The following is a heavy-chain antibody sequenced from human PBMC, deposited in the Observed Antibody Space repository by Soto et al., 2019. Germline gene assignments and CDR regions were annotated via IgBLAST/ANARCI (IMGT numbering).Heavy chain of an antibody. J-gene: IGHJ4*02. CDR2: IYYSGST. D-gene: IGHD3-22*01. CDR3: ARDVYYYDSSGYTFDY. V-gene: IGHV4-31*03. Sequence: SETLSLTCTVSGGSISSGGYYWSWIRQHPGKGLEWIGYIYYSGSTYYNPSLKSRVTISVDTSKNQFSLKLSSVTAADTAVYYCARDVYYYDSSGYTFDYWGQGTLVTVSS. CDR1: GGSISSGGYY.